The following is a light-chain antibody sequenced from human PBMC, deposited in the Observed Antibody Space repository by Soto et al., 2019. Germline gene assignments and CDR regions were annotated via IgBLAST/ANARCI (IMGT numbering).Light chain of an antibody. V-gene: IGLV2-14*01. J-gene: IGLJ2*01. Sequence: QSALTQPAYVSGSPGQSITLSCTGTSSDIGGYDYVSWYQRHPGKAPKLIIYDVNNRPSGVSNRFSGSKSGNTASLTISGLQADDDADYYCTSYASGSSHVVFGGGTKLTVL. CDR1: SSDIGGYDY. CDR2: DVN. CDR3: TSYASGSSHVV.